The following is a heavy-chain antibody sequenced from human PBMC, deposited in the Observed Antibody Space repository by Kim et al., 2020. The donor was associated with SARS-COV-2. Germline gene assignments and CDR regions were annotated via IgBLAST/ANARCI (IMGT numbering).Heavy chain of an antibody. CDR3: ARDYYDSSGYWGLFDY. CDR1: GGSISSYY. J-gene: IGHJ4*02. V-gene: IGHV4-59*01. D-gene: IGHD3-22*01. Sequence: SETLSLTCTVSGGSISSYYWSWIRQPPGKGLEWIGYIYYSGSTNYNPSLKSRVTISVDTSKNQFSLKLSSVTAADTAVYYCARDYYDSSGYWGLFDYWGQGTLVTVSS. CDR2: IYYSGST.